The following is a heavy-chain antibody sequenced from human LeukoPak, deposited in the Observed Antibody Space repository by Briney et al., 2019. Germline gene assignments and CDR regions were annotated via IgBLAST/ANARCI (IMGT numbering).Heavy chain of an antibody. CDR1: GYTFTSHG. Sequence: ASVRVSCKASGYTFTSHGISWVRQAPGQGVEWMGWISAYNGNTNYAQILQGRVTMTTDTSTNTAYMELSSLRSDDTAVYSCAGAPYCTSTSCYAGYYYYYYMDVWGKGTTVTVSS. CDR3: AGAPYCTSTSCYAGYYYYYYMDV. V-gene: IGHV1-18*01. J-gene: IGHJ6*03. CDR2: ISAYNGNT. D-gene: IGHD2-2*01.